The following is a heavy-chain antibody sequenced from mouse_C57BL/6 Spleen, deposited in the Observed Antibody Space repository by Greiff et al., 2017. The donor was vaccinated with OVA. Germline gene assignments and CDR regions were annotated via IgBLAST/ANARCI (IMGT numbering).Heavy chain of an antibody. CDR3: ARYDYGNWYFDV. Sequence: QVQLQQPGAELVMPGASVKLSCKASGYTFTSYWMHWVKQRPGQGLEWIGEIDPSDSYTNYTQKFKGKSTLTVDKSSSTAYMQLSSLTSEDSAVYYCARYDYGNWYFDVWGTGATVTVSS. D-gene: IGHD2-4*01. J-gene: IGHJ1*03. CDR1: GYTFTSYW. CDR2: IDPSDSYT. V-gene: IGHV1-69*01.